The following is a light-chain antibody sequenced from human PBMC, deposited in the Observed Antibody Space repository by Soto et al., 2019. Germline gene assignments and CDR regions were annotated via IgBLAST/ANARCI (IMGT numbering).Light chain of an antibody. CDR1: SSDIGGYNY. J-gene: IGLJ1*01. V-gene: IGLV2-14*01. CDR3: TSYTSSTTNYV. CDR2: EVS. Sequence: QSALTQPASVSGSPGQSITFSCTGTSSDIGGYNYVSWYQQHPGKAPKLMIYEVSNRPSGVSDRFSGSKSGNTASLTISGLQAEGEADYYCTSYTSSTTNYVFGTGTKFTVL.